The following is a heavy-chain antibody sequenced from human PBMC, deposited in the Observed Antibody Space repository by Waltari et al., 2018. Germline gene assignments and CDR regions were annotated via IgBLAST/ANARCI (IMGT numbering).Heavy chain of an antibody. Sequence: EVQLEESGGGLGQTGGSLRRSCSASGFTFSRYAMAWVRQVPGKGLEWISAIPDTGSDTYAAESVKGRFTISRDHSLYLQMKSLRVEDTAVYYCVKGSGGSRPYYFDSWGQGTLVTVSS. J-gene: IGHJ4*02. CDR2: IPDTGSDT. CDR3: VKGSGGSRPYYFDS. CDR1: GFTFSRYA. V-gene: IGHV3-23*04. D-gene: IGHD1-26*01.